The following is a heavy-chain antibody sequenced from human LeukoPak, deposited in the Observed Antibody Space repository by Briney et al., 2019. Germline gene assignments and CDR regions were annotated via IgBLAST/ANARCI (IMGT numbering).Heavy chain of an antibody. CDR1: GFTFSSYS. CDR2: ISSSSSYI. D-gene: IGHD5-12*01. CDR3: ARDLNPFDSGYSA. Sequence: AGGSLRLSCAASGFTFSSYSMNWVRQAPGKGLEWVSSISSSSSYIYYADSVKGRFTISRDNVKNSLYLQMNSLRAEDTAVYYCARDLNPFDSGYSAWGQGTLVTVSS. V-gene: IGHV3-21*01. J-gene: IGHJ4*02.